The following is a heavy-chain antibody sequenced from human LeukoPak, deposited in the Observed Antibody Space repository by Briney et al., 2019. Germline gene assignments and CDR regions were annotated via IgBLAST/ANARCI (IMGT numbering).Heavy chain of an antibody. V-gene: IGHV4-39*01. CDR1: GASISSHY. J-gene: IGHJ4*02. CDR2: ISYGGST. Sequence: PSGTLSLTCSVSGASISSHYWSWIRQPPGRGLEWIGSISYGGSTYYSPSLESRVTISVDTSKNQFSLKLSSVTAADTAVYYCARQALWFFDHWGQGTLVTVSP. CDR3: ARQALWFFDH. D-gene: IGHD2-21*01.